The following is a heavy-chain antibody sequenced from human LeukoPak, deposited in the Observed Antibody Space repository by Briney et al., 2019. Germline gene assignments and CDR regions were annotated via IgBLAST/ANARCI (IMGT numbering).Heavy chain of an antibody. V-gene: IGHV4-39*07. D-gene: IGHD3-22*01. J-gene: IGHJ5*02. Sequence: ASETLSPTCTVSGGSISSSSYYWGWIRQPPGKGLEWIGSIYYSGSTYYNPSLKSRVTISVDTSKNQFSLKLSSVTAAGTAVYYCARDRYYYDSSGYSPWFDPWGQGTLVTVSS. CDR2: IYYSGST. CDR3: ARDRYYYDSSGYSPWFDP. CDR1: GGSISSSSYY.